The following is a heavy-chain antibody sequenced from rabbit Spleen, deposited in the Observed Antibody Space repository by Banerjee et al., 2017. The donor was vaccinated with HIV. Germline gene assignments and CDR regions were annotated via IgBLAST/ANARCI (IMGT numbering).Heavy chain of an antibody. CDR3: ARRGPSSGLAKNL. J-gene: IGHJ6*01. V-gene: IGHV1S45*01. CDR2: IAGGNSENT. CDR1: GFDFISTYY. Sequence: QEQLVESGGGLVQPEGSLTLTCKASGFDFISTYYINWVRQAPGKGLEWIACIAGGNSENTYYATWAKGRFTISKTSSTTVTLQLNSLTAADTATYFCARRGPSSGLAKNLWGPGTLVTVS. D-gene: IGHD4-1*01.